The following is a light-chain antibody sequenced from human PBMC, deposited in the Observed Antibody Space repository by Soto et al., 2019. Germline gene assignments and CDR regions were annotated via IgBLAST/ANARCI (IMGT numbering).Light chain of an antibody. V-gene: IGKV3-15*01. CDR3: QQYNNWPPIT. CDR2: GAS. Sequence: LMTQSPATVSVSPGERATLSCTANHSVSRNLAWYQPKPGQAPGLLIYGASTRATGIPARFSGSGSGTEFTLTISSLQSEDFAVYYCQQYNNWPPITFGQGTRLEIK. CDR1: HSVSRN. J-gene: IGKJ5*01.